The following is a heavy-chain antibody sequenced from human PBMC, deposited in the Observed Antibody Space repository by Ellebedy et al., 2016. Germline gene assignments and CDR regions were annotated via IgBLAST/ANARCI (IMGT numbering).Heavy chain of an antibody. CDR2: ISGSGGST. Sequence: GGSLRLSXAASGFTFSSYAMSWVRQAPGKGLEWVSAISGSGGSTYYADSVKGRFTISRDNSKNTLYLQMNSLRAEDTAVYYCAKPPPDIVVVPAEIDYWGQGTLVTVSS. V-gene: IGHV3-23*01. J-gene: IGHJ4*02. CDR1: GFTFSSYA. CDR3: AKPPPDIVVVPAEIDY. D-gene: IGHD2-2*01.